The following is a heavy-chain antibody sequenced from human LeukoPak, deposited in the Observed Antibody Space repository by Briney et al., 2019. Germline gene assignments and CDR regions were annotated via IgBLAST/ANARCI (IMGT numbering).Heavy chain of an antibody. Sequence: HPGGSLRLSCAASGFTFSSYAMSWVRQAPGKGLEWVSAISGSGGSTYYADSVKGRFTISRDNSKNTLYLQMNSLRAEDTAVYYCAKYPYYYDSSGYYNYWGQGTLVTVSS. CDR2: ISGSGGST. CDR1: GFTFSSYA. J-gene: IGHJ4*02. D-gene: IGHD3-22*01. V-gene: IGHV3-23*01. CDR3: AKYPYYYDSSGYYNY.